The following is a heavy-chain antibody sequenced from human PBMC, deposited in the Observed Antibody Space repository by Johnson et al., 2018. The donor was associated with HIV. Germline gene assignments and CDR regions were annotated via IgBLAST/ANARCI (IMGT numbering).Heavy chain of an antibody. J-gene: IGHJ3*01. D-gene: IGHD1-1*01. Sequence: QVQLVESGGGLVKPGGSLRLSCAASGFTFNDHYMSWIRQAPGKGLEWVSYISSSGGTISNADSGKGRFTISRHNSKNSLDLKMKSLRAEDTAVYFCATVWRNEGRHAFDVWGQGTMVTVSS. CDR3: ATVWRNEGRHAFDV. V-gene: IGHV3-11*04. CDR2: ISSSGGTI. CDR1: GFTFNDHY.